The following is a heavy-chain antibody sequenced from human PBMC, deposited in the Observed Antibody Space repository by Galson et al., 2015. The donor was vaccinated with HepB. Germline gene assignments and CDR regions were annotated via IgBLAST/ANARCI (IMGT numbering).Heavy chain of an antibody. V-gene: IGHV3-30*04. J-gene: IGHJ4*02. CDR3: AREDRNAYDFFDY. Sequence: SLRLSCAVSGFSFRSYTMHWVRQAPGKGLEWMSSISYNGDTQNYVDSVKGRFTTSRDNSKSTLYLQMNGLRPEDTAVHYCAREDRNAYDFFDYWGQGTLVSVS. D-gene: IGHD2-15*01. CDR1: GFSFRSYT. CDR2: ISYNGDTQ.